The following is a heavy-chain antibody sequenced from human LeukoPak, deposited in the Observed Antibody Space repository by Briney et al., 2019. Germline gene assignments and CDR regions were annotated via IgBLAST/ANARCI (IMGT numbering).Heavy chain of an antibody. Sequence: SETLSLTCAVYGGSFSGYYWSWIRQPPGKGLEWIGEINHSGSTNYNPSLKSRVTISVDTSKNQFSLKLGSVTAADTAVYYCARGRGSYFDYWGQGTLVTVSS. J-gene: IGHJ4*02. CDR2: INHSGST. D-gene: IGHD5-12*01. CDR3: ARGRGSYFDY. V-gene: IGHV4-34*01. CDR1: GGSFSGYY.